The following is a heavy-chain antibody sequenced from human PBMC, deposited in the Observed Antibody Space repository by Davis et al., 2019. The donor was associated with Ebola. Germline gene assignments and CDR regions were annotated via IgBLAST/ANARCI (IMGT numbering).Heavy chain of an antibody. CDR1: GYSFTDYW. V-gene: IGHV5-51*01. Sequence: GESLKISCKGSGYSFTDYWIAWFRQMPGKGLGCVGVIYPGDSDTRYSPSFQGQVTISVDKSINTAFLQWSSLKASDTAMYYCARPYTLGNPDAFDVWGQGTMVTVSS. J-gene: IGHJ3*01. CDR2: IYPGDSDT. D-gene: IGHD4-11*01. CDR3: ARPYTLGNPDAFDV.